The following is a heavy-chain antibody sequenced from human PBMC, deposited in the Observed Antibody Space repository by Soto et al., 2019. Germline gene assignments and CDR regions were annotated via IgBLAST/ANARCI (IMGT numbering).Heavy chain of an antibody. CDR2: IWYDGSNK. D-gene: IGHD2-15*01. CDR3: AREAPRPDIVVVVAAISPLTPYYMDV. J-gene: IGHJ6*03. V-gene: IGHV3-33*01. Sequence: PGGSMRLSCAASGFTFSSYGMHWVRQAPGKGLEWVAVIWYDGSNKYYADSVKGRFTISRDNSKNTLYLQMNSLRAEDTAVYYCAREAPRPDIVVVVAAISPLTPYYMDVWGKGTTVTVSS. CDR1: GFTFSSYG.